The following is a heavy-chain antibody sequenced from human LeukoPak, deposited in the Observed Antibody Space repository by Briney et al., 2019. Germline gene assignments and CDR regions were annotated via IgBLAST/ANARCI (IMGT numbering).Heavy chain of an antibody. J-gene: IGHJ5*02. V-gene: IGHV4-59*08. Sequence: SSETLSRTCTVPGGSISNYYWSWIRQPPGKGPEWIGHVYYTWSTSYNPSLKSRVTISEDTAKNQFSLMLSSVAVEDTAVYYCTRRGGSSSSDWFGPWGQGTLVIVSS. CDR3: TRRGGSSSSDWFGP. CDR1: GGSISNYY. CDR2: VYYTWST. D-gene: IGHD6-6*01.